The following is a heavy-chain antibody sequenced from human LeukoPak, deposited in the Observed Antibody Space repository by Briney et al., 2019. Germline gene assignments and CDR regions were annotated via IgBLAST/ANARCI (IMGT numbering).Heavy chain of an antibody. J-gene: IGHJ5*01. Sequence: TSVKVSCKASGFTFTSSAMQWVRQARGQRLGWIGWIVVGSGNTNYAQKFQERVTITRDMSTSTAYMELSSLRSEDTAVYYCAAGRMVRGVSYDSWGQGTLVTVSS. CDR1: GFTFTSSA. CDR2: IVVGSGNT. V-gene: IGHV1-58*02. CDR3: AAGRMVRGVSYDS. D-gene: IGHD3-10*01.